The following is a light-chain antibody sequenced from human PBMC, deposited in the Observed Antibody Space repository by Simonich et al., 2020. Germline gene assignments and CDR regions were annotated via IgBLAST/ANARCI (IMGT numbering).Light chain of an antibody. CDR2: EDN. CDR3: SSYTSSSTWV. V-gene: IGLV6-57*03. CDR1: SGSLASNY. Sequence: NFMLTQPHSVSESPGKTVTISCTRSSGSLASNYVQWYQQRPGRAPTPVIYEDNRRPSGVPDRFSGSIDSSSNSASLTISGLQAEDEADYYCSSYTSSSTWVFGGGTKLTVL. J-gene: IGLJ3*02.